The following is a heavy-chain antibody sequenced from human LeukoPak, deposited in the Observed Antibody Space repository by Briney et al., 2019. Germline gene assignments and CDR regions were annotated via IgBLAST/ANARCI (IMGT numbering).Heavy chain of an antibody. J-gene: IGHJ5*02. Sequence: PVGSLRLSCAASGFTFSDYYMAWVRQAPGKGLEWVSCISDSGAAIDYADSAKGRFTISRDSTNNSLYLQMNSLRAEDTAIYYCARGIPTTLSLAPWGPGTLVSVSS. CDR3: ARGIPTTLSLAP. CDR1: GFTFSDYY. V-gene: IGHV3-11*01. CDR2: ISDSGAAI. D-gene: IGHD6-13*01.